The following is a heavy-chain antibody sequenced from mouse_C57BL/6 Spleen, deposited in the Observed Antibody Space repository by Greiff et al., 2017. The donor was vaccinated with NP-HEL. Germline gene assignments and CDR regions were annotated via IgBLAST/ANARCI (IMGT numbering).Heavy chain of an antibody. D-gene: IGHD2-3*01. CDR2: IYPGGGYT. CDR3: ARLEDGYYHLYAMDY. V-gene: IGHV1-63*01. J-gene: IGHJ4*01. Sequence: VQLQQSGAELVRPGPSVKMSCKASGYTFTNYWIGWAKQRPGHGLEWIGDIYPGGGYTNYNEKFKGKATLTADKSSSTAYMQFSSLTSEDSAIYYCARLEDGYYHLYAMDYWGQGTSVTVSS. CDR1: GYTFTNYW.